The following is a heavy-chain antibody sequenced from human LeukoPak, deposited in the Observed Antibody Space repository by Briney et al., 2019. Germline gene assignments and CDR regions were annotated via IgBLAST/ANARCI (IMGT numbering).Heavy chain of an antibody. CDR3: AKDAGY. J-gene: IGHJ4*02. V-gene: IGHV3-30*18. Sequence: GGSLRLSCAASGFTFSSYGMHWVRQAPGKGLEWVAVISYDGSNKYYADSVKGRFTISRDNSKNTLYLQMNSLRAEDTAVYYCAKDAGYWGQGTPVTVSS. CDR1: GFTFSSYG. CDR2: ISYDGSNK.